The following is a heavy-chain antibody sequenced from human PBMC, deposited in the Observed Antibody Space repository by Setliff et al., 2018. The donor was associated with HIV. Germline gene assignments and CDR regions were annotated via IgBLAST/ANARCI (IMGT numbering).Heavy chain of an antibody. D-gene: IGHD2-8*01. J-gene: IGHJ5*02. CDR1: GGSISSSTYY. CDR3: ARRGRDGVFIMFATGFDP. Sequence: PSETLSLTCSVSGGSISSSTYYWGWIRQPPGKGLEWIGDIFYTGSTYYNPSLKSRVAISVDTSENQFSLKLNSVTAADTAVYYCARRGRDGVFIMFATGFDPWGQGVRVTVS. V-gene: IGHV4-39*01. CDR2: IFYTGST.